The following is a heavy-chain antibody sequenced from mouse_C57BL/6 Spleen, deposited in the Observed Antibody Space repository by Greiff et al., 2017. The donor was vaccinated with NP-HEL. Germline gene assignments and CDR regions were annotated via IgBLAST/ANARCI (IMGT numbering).Heavy chain of an antibody. Sequence: VQLQQSGAELARPGASVKMSCKASGYTFTSYTMHWVKQRPGQGLEWIGYINPSSGYTKYNQKFKDKATVTADKSSSTAYMQLSSLTSEDSAVYYCARWPIYYDYDDAMDYWGQGTSVTVSS. J-gene: IGHJ4*01. D-gene: IGHD2-4*01. CDR2: INPSSGYT. CDR1: GYTFTSYT. V-gene: IGHV1-4*01. CDR3: ARWPIYYDYDDAMDY.